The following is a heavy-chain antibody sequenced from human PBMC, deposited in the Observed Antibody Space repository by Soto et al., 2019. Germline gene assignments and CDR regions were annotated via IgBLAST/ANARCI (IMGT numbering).Heavy chain of an antibody. CDR1: GYTFTGYY. D-gene: IGHD6-13*01. CDR3: AREYQRLHSSSWYRPYYYGMDV. CDR2: INPNSGGT. J-gene: IGHJ6*02. V-gene: IGHV1-2*02. Sequence: ASVKVSCKASGYTFTGYYMHWVRQAPGQGLEWMGWINPNSGGTNYAQKFQGRVTMTRDTSISTAYMELSRLRSDDTAVYYCAREYQRLHSSSWYRPYYYGMDVWGQGTTVTVSS.